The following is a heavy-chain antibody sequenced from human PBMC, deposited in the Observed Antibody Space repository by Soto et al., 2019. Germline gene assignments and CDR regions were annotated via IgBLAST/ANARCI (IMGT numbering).Heavy chain of an antibody. V-gene: IGHV3-49*03. D-gene: IGHD2-15*01. CDR3: TRDLDCSGGSCYSSFGYYYYYYMDV. CDR1: GFTFGDYA. CDR2: IRSKAYGGTT. J-gene: IGHJ6*03. Sequence: GGSLRLSCTASGFTFGDYAMSWFRQAPGKGLEWVGFIRSKAYGGTTEYAASVKGRFTISRDDSKSIAYLQMNSLKTEDTAVYYCTRDLDCSGGSCYSSFGYYYYYYMDVWGKGTTVTVSS.